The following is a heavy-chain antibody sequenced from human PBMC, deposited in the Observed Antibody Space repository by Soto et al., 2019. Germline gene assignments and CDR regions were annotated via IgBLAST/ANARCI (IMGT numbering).Heavy chain of an antibody. Sequence: GGSLRLSCAASGFTFSSYAMHWVRQAPGKGLEWVAVISYDGSNKYYADSVKGRFTISRDNSKNTLYLQMNSLRAEDTAVYYCARDRLDVLKPLNHYYYYYGMDVWGQGTTVTVSS. CDR2: ISYDGSNK. CDR3: ARDRLDVLKPLNHYYYYYGMDV. V-gene: IGHV3-30-3*01. CDR1: GFTFSSYA. D-gene: IGHD2-8*01. J-gene: IGHJ6*02.